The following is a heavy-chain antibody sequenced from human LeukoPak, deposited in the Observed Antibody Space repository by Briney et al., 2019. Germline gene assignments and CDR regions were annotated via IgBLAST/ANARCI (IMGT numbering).Heavy chain of an antibody. Sequence: GGSLRLSCAASGFSFNSDWMDWVRQAPGKGLEWVANIKHDESEKNYLDSVKGRFTISRDNAQNSLYLQTNGLRVEDTAVYYCTRRSDDWGQGTLVTVSS. J-gene: IGHJ4*02. CDR3: TRRSDD. CDR1: GFSFNSDW. D-gene: IGHD3-10*01. V-gene: IGHV3-7*01. CDR2: IKHDESEK.